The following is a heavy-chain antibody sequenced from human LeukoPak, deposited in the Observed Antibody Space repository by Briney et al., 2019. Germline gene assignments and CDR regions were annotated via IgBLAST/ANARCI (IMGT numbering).Heavy chain of an antibody. CDR1: GFTFSSYA. D-gene: IGHD3-22*01. CDR2: ISGSGGST. J-gene: IGHJ4*02. Sequence: GGSLRLSCAASGFTFSSYAMSWVRQAPGKGLEWVSAISGSGGSTYYADSVKGRFTISRDNSKNTLYLQMNSLRAEDTAVYYCANRAYYDSSGYYYYYFDYWGQGTLVTVSS. V-gene: IGHV3-23*01. CDR3: ANRAYYDSSGYYYYYFDY.